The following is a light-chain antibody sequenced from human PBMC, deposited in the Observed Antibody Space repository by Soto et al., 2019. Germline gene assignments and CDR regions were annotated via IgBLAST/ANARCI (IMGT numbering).Light chain of an antibody. CDR2: DTS. Sequence: EIVLTQSPATLSFFPGERATLSCRASQSVSIYLDWYQQKPGQAPRLLIYDTSNRATGIPARFSGSGSGTGFTLTISSLEPEDFAVYYCQQRSNWPPEITFGQGTRLKIK. CDR3: QQRSNWPPEIT. V-gene: IGKV3-11*01. CDR1: QSVSIY. J-gene: IGKJ5*01.